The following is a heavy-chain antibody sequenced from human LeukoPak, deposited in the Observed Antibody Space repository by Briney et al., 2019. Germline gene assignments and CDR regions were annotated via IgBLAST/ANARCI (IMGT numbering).Heavy chain of an antibody. CDR3: ARRDYALDY. D-gene: IGHD4-17*01. CDR1: GGSISSGY. CDR2: VYYTGIT. V-gene: IGHV4-59*01. J-gene: IGHJ4*02. Sequence: SETLSLTCSVSGGSISSGYWTWIRQPPGKGLEWIAYVYYTGITSCNPSLKSRVTISIDTSRNQFSLKLNSVTAADTAVYYCARRDYALDYWGQGTLVTVSS.